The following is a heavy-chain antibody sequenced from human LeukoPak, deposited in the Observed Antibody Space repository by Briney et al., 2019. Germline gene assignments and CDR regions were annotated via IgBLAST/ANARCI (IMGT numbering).Heavy chain of an antibody. CDR1: NYTFTAYG. D-gene: IGHD6-19*01. CDR2: IRSDNGKT. CDR3: ARELATSGWSDFDY. J-gene: IGHJ4*02. Sequence: ASVKVSCKTFNYTFTAYGIKWVRQAPGQGLEWMGWIRSDNGKTDYAQKLQGRVTLTTDTTTSTAYMELRSLRSDDTAIYYCARELATSGWSDFDYWGQGTLVTVSS. V-gene: IGHV1-18*01.